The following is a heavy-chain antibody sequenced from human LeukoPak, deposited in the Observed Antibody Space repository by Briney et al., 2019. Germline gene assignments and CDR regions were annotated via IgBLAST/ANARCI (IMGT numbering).Heavy chain of an antibody. D-gene: IGHD2-2*01. CDR1: GGSISSSSYY. J-gene: IGHJ4*02. V-gene: IGHV4-39*07. CDR3: ARGGIVVVPAANDW. Sequence: SETLSLTCTVSGGSISSSSYYWGWIRQPPGKGLEWIGSIYYSGSTYYNPSLKSRVTISVDTSKNQFSLKLSSVTAADTAVYYCARGGIVVVPAANDWWGQGTLVTVSS. CDR2: IYYSGST.